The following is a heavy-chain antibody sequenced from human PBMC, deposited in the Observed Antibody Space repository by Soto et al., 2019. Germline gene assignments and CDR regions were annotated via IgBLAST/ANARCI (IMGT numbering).Heavy chain of an antibody. J-gene: IGHJ6*02. CDR2: TYYRSKWYN. D-gene: IGHD3-10*01. Sequence: SQTLSLTCVISGDSVSSNSAAWNWIRQSPSRGLEWLGRTYYRSKWYNDYAVSVKSRITINPETSKNQFSLQLNSVTPEDTAVYYCARDQIYGSGSYYKTYYYHGMDVWGQGTTVTVS. CDR3: ARDQIYGSGSYYKTYYYHGMDV. V-gene: IGHV6-1*01. CDR1: GDSVSSNSAA.